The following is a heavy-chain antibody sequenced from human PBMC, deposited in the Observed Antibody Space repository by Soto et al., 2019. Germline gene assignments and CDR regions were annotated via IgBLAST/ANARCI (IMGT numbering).Heavy chain of an antibody. CDR1: GGSVSSGSYY. D-gene: IGHD6-13*01. V-gene: IGHV4-61*01. CDR2: IYYSGST. J-gene: IGHJ4*02. Sequence: SETLSLTCTVSGGSVSSGSYYWSWIRQPPGKGLEWIGYIYYSGSTSYNPSLKSRVTISIDTSKNQFSLKLSSVTAADTAVYYCARDERYSSSWYYFDYWGQGTLVTVSS. CDR3: ARDERYSSSWYYFDY.